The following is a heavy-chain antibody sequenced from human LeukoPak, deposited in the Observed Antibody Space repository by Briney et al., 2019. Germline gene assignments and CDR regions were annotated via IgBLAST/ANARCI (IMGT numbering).Heavy chain of an antibody. CDR3: ARDADTVMARGMDV. Sequence: PGGSLRLSCAASGFTFSSYGMNWVRQAPGKGLEWVSSSSSSRSYMFYADSVKGRFTISRDNANNSLYLQMNSLRAEDTAVYYCARDADTVMARGMDVWAKGPRSPSP. J-gene: IGHJ6*02. CDR1: GFTFSSYG. D-gene: IGHD5-18*01. V-gene: IGHV3-21*01. CDR2: SSSSRSYM.